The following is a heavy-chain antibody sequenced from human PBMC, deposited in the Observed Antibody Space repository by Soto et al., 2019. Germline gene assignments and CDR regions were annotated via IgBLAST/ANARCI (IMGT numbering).Heavy chain of an antibody. CDR3: ARGYYGSGSHLFVS. V-gene: IGHV1-2*02. CDR1: GYTFTGYY. D-gene: IGHD3-10*01. Sequence: ASVKVSCKASGYTFTGYYMHWVRQAPGQGLEWMGWINPNSGGTNYAQKFQGRVTMTRDTSISTAYMELSRLRSDDTAVYYCARGYYGSGSHLFVSWGQGTLVPVSS. J-gene: IGHJ4*02. CDR2: INPNSGGT.